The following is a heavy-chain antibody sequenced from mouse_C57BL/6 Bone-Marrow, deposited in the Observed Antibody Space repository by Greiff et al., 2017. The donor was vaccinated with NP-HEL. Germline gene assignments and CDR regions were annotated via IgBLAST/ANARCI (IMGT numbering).Heavy chain of an antibody. CDR1: GFNIKDDY. J-gene: IGHJ4*01. V-gene: IGHV14-4*01. CDR2: IDPENGDT. Sequence: VQLQQSGAELVRPGASVKLSCTASGFNIKDDYMHWVKQRPEQGLEWIGWIDPENGDTEYASKFQGKVTITADTSSNTSSLQLSSLTSEDTSVYYCTTRITTVVAGGYWGQGTSVTVSS. D-gene: IGHD1-1*01. CDR3: TTRITTVVAGGY.